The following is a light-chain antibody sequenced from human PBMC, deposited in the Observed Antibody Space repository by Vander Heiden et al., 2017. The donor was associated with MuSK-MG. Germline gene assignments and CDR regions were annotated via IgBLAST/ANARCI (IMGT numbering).Light chain of an antibody. CDR2: SNN. J-gene: IGLJ2*01. Sequence: QSVLTQPPSASGTPGQRVTISCSGSSSNIGSNTVNWYQQLPGTAPKLLIDSNNQRPSGVPDRFAGYKSGTSASLAITGLQSEDEADYDWAAWDDSLNGVVFGGGTKLTVL. CDR1: SSNIGSNT. V-gene: IGLV1-44*01. CDR3: AAWDDSLNGVV.